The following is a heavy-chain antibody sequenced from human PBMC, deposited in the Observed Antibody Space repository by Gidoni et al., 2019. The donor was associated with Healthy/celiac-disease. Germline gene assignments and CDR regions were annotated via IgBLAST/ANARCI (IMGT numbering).Heavy chain of an antibody. Sequence: EVQLVESGGGLVKPGGSLRPSCPASGFTFSSSSMNWVRQAPGKGLEWVSSISSSSSYIYYADSVKGRFTISRDNAKNSLYLQMNSLRAEDTAVYYCARDNPDSSSPFDYWGQGTLVTVSS. V-gene: IGHV3-21*01. J-gene: IGHJ4*02. CDR2: ISSSSSYI. CDR3: ARDNPDSSSPFDY. D-gene: IGHD6-6*01. CDR1: GFTFSSSS.